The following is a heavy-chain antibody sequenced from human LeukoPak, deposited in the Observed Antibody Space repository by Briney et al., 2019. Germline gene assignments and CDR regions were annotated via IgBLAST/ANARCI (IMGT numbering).Heavy chain of an antibody. V-gene: IGHV4-38-2*02. J-gene: IGHJ2*01. CDR3: ARYSSGWYPYNYWYFDL. CDR1: GYSISSGYY. CDR2: IYYSGST. D-gene: IGHD6-19*01. Sequence: SETLSLTCTVSGYSISSGYYWGWIRQPPGKGLEWIGSIYYSGSTYYNPSLKSRVTISVDTSKNQFSLKLSSVTAADTAVYYCARYSSGWYPYNYWYFDLWGRGTLVTVSS.